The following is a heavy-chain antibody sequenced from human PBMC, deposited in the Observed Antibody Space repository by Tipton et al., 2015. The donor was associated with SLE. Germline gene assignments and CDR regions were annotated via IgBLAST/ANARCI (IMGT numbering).Heavy chain of an antibody. CDR2: IRSKDYGGTP. J-gene: IGHJ4*02. D-gene: IGHD2-15*01. CDR3: TRMTCSGGTCPDEY. Sequence: SLRLSCLGSGFTFGDYAMSWVRQAPGKGLEWVGFIRSKDYGGTPEYAAPVKGRFTISRDDSKNIAYLQMNGLKTEDTAVYYCTRMTCSGGTCPDEYWGQGTLVTVSS. V-gene: IGHV3-49*04. CDR1: GFTFGDYA.